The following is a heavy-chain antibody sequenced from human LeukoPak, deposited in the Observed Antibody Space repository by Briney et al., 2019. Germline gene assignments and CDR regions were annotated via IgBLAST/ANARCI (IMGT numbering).Heavy chain of an antibody. Sequence: PGGSLRLSCAASGFPVSSSYMSWVRQAPGKGLEWVSLLYSADSTYYADSVKGRFTISRDKSKNTLNLQMSSLRAEDTAVYYCARAPTYYDSSPSYLYYFDYWGQGTLVTVSS. J-gene: IGHJ4*02. CDR3: ARAPTYYDSSPSYLYYFDY. CDR1: GFPVSSSY. V-gene: IGHV3-53*01. CDR2: LYSADST. D-gene: IGHD3-22*01.